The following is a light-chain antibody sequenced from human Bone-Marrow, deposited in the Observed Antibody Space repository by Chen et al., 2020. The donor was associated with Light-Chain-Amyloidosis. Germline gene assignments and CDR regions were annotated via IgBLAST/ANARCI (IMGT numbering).Light chain of an antibody. CDR1: SGSIATNY. V-gene: IGLV6-57*01. CDR2: EDD. CDR3: QSYQGSSQGV. J-gene: IGLJ3*02. Sequence: NVMLTQPHSVSESLGKTVILSCTRRSGSIATNYVQWYQQRPGSSPTTVIYEDDQSPSGVPDRFSGSIDRSSNSASLTISGLKTEDEADYYCQSYQGSSQGVFGGGTKLTVL.